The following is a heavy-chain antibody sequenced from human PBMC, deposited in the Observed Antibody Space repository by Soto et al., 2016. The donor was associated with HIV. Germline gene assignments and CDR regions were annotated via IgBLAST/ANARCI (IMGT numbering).Heavy chain of an antibody. CDR3: AKDAVVVAATRANWFDP. CDR2: ISGSGGST. Sequence: EVQLLESGGGLVQPGGSLRLSCAASGFTFSSYAMSWVRQAPGKGLEWVSAISGSGGSTYYADSVKGRFTISRDNSKNTLYLQMNSLRAEDTAVYYCAKDAVVVAATRANWFDPWGQGTLVTVSS. D-gene: IGHD2-15*01. J-gene: IGHJ5*02. CDR1: GFTFSSYA. V-gene: IGHV3-23*01.